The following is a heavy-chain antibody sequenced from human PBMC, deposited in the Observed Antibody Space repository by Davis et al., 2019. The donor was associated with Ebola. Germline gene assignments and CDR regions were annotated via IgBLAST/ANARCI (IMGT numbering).Heavy chain of an antibody. D-gene: IGHD2-8*01. J-gene: IGHJ5*02. CDR1: GGTFSDAP. CDR3: ARKVLYCTSTTCLTYNWFDP. CDR2: ITPIFGTP. Sequence: SVKVSCKASGGTFSDAPVTWMRQAPGQGPEWMGEITPIFGTPVYAQKFQGRVTLTADESTGTVFMDMSGLRFEDTAVYYCARKVLYCTSTTCLTYNWFDPWGQGTPVTVSS. V-gene: IGHV1-69*13.